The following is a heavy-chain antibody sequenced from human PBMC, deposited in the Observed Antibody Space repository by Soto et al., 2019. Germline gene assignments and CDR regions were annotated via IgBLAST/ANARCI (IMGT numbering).Heavy chain of an antibody. Sequence: ASVKVSCKASGGTFSSYATSWVRQAPGQGLEWMGGIIPIFGTANYAQKFQGRVTITADESTSTAYMELSSLRSEDTAVYYCARGIQLWLDWFDPWGQGTLVTVSS. CDR1: GGTFSSYA. V-gene: IGHV1-69*13. J-gene: IGHJ5*02. CDR3: ARGIQLWLDWFDP. CDR2: IIPIFGTA. D-gene: IGHD5-18*01.